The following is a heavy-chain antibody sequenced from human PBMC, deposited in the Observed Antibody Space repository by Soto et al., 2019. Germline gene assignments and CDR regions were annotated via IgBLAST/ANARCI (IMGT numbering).Heavy chain of an antibody. Sequence: EVQLVESGGGLVQPGGSLRLSCAASGFTVSSNYMSWVRQAPGKGLEWVSVIDSGGSTYYADSVKSSFTISRDNSKNTQDLQMNSLGAEDTAVYYCASRIHSIVGAPGYWGQGNLGTRSS. J-gene: IGHJ4*02. CDR1: GFTVSSNY. D-gene: IGHD1-26*01. CDR2: IDSGGST. V-gene: IGHV3-66*01. CDR3: ASRIHSIVGAPGY.